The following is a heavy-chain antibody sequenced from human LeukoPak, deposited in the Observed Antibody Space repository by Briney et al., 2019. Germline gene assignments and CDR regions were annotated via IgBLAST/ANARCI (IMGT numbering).Heavy chain of an antibody. V-gene: IGHV3-30*18. CDR3: AKDLPPDDYFDY. J-gene: IGHJ4*02. CDR2: ISYDGGNK. D-gene: IGHD3-3*01. Sequence: PGGSLRLSCAASGFTFSSYGMRWVRQAPGKGREGGAVISYDGGNKYYADSVKGRFTISRDNSKNTLYLQMNSLRAEDTAVYYCAKDLPPDDYFDYWGQGTLVTVSS. CDR1: GFTFSSYG.